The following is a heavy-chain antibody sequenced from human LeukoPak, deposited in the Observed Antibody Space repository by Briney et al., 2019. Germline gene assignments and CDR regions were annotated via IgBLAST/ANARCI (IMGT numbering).Heavy chain of an antibody. J-gene: IGHJ4*02. CDR2: IIPIFGTA. CDR3: ARGGDFVPTVTNFDY. D-gene: IGHD4-17*01. Sequence: VASAKVPCKASGGTFSSYAISGVRQAPGQGLEWMGGIIPIFGTANYAQKFQGRVTITADESTSTAYMELSSLRSEDTAVYYCARGGDFVPTVTNFDYWGQGTLVTVSS. V-gene: IGHV1-69*13. CDR1: GGTFSSYA.